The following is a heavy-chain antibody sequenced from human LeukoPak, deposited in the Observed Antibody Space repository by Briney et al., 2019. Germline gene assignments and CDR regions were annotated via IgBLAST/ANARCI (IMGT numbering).Heavy chain of an antibody. CDR2: ISGSGDAT. D-gene: IGHD3-10*01. CDR3: AKSDCASDGCKLLNY. CDR1: GFMFSQHT. J-gene: IGHJ4*02. Sequence: GGSLRLSCAVSGFMFSQHTMSWVRQAPGKRLEWVSSISGSGDATRYADSVMGRFTISRDNAKNTLSLQMNSLRAEDTAVYYCAKSDCASDGCKLLNYWGQGTLVTVSS. V-gene: IGHV3-23*01.